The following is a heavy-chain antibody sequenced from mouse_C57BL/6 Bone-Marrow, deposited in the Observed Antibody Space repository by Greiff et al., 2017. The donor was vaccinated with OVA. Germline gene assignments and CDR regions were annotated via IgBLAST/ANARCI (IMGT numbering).Heavy chain of an antibody. D-gene: IGHD1-1*01. Sequence: EVKVVESGEGLVKPGGSLKLSCAASGFTFSSYAMSWVRQTPEKRLEWVAYISSGGDYIYYADTVKGRFTISRDNARNTLYLQMSSLKSEDTAMYYCTRGIYYGSSYFDYWGQGTTLTVSS. V-gene: IGHV5-9-1*02. CDR1: GFTFSSYA. CDR2: ISSGGDYI. J-gene: IGHJ2*01. CDR3: TRGIYYGSSYFDY.